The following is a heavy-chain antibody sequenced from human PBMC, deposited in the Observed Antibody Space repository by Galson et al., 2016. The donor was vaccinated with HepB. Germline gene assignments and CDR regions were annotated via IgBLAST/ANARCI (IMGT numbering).Heavy chain of an antibody. J-gene: IGHJ6*02. CDR2: ISYDGSNK. CDR3: ARDSGSGNYYNDHYYYNMDV. Sequence: SLRLSCAASGFTFSSYSLHWVRQAPGKGLEWVAIISYDGSNKYYADSVKGRFTISRDISKDTLFLQMNSLRAEDTAVYSCARDSGSGNYYNDHYYYNMDVWGQGTTVTVSS. D-gene: IGHD3-10*01. CDR1: GFTFSSYS. V-gene: IGHV3-30-3*01.